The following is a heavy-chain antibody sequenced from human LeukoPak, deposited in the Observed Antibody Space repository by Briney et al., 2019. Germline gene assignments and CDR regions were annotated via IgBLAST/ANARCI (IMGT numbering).Heavy chain of an antibody. Sequence: ASVKVSCKASGYTFTGYYMHWVRQAPGQGLEWMGWINPNSGGTNYAQKFQGRVTMTRDTSISTAYMELSRLRSDDTAVYYCAREEGYYYDSSGYYDAFDIWGQGTMVTVSS. CDR2: INPNSGGT. V-gene: IGHV1-2*02. D-gene: IGHD3-22*01. CDR3: AREEGYYYDSSGYYDAFDI. J-gene: IGHJ3*02. CDR1: GYTFTGYY.